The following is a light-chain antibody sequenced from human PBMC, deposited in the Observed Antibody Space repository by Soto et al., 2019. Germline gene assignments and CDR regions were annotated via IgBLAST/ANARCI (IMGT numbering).Light chain of an antibody. Sequence: EFVLTQSPGTLSLSPGDRATLSCMASQTVRNNYLAWYQQKPGQAPRLLIYDASSRATGIPARFSGSGSGTDFTLTIASLEPEDFAVYYCQHRSKSWTFGQGTKVDIK. CDR2: DAS. J-gene: IGKJ1*01. V-gene: IGKV3-11*01. CDR1: QTVRNNY. CDR3: QHRSKSWT.